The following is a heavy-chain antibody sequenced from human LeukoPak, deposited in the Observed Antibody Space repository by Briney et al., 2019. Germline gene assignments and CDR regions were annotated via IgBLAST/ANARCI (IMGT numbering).Heavy chain of an antibody. J-gene: IGHJ4*02. CDR3: ARLVLGYYYDSSGYYFDY. CDR2: IYHSGTT. V-gene: IGHV4-59*12. CDR1: GGSISSYY. Sequence: SETLSLTCTFSGGSISSYYWTWIRQPPGKGLEWIGYIYHSGTTNYNPSLKSRVTISVDTSKNQFSLKLNSVTPEDTAVYYCARLVLGYYYDSSGYYFDYWGQGTLVTVSS. D-gene: IGHD3-22*01.